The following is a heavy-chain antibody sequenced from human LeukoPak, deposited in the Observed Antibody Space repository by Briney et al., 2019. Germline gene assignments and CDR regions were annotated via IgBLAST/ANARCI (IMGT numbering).Heavy chain of an antibody. CDR2: ISYDGSNK. CDR3: AKPSQLHRLGSSGSPFDY. Sequence: GGSLRLSCAASGFTFSSYGMHWVRQAPGKGLEWVAVISYDGSNKYYADSVKGRFTISRDNSKNTLYLQMNSLRAEDTAVYYCAKPSQLHRLGSSGSPFDYWGQGTLVTVSS. D-gene: IGHD3-22*01. J-gene: IGHJ4*02. CDR1: GFTFSSYG. V-gene: IGHV3-30*18.